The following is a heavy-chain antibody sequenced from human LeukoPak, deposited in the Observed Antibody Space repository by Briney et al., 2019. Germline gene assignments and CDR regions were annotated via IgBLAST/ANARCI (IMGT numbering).Heavy chain of an antibody. CDR1: GFTVSSNY. V-gene: IGHV3-21*01. CDR2: TDTSGNYI. J-gene: IGHJ3*02. CDR3: ARGRSITLLRGVAMSDGFDI. Sequence: GGSLRLSCAASGFTVSSNYMSWVRQAPGKGLEWVSFTDTSGNYIYYGDSVKGRFTISRDNAKNLVFLQMNGLRAEDTAVYYCARGRSITLLRGVAMSDGFDIWGQGAMVAVSS. D-gene: IGHD3-10*01.